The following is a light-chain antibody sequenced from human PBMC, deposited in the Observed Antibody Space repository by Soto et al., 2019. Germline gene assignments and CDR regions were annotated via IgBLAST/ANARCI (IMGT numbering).Light chain of an antibody. CDR2: DVT. CDR3: NSYTSSSTYVL. V-gene: IGLV2-14*01. CDR1: SSDVGGYNY. Sequence: QSALTQPASVSGSPGQSITISCTGTSSDVGGYNYVSWYQQHPGKAPKLMIYDVTNRPSGVSNRFSGSKSGNTASLTISGLQAEDEADYYCNSYTSSSTYVLFGGGTKLTV. J-gene: IGLJ2*01.